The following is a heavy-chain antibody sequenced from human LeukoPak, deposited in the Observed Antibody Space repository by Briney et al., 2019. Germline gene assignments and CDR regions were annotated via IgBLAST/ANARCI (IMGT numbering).Heavy chain of an antibody. V-gene: IGHV4-34*01. CDR1: GGSFSGYY. Sequence: PSETLSLTCAVYGGSFSGYYWSWIRQPLGKGLEWIGEINHSGSTNYNPSLKSRVTISVDTSKNQFSLKLSSVTAADTAVYYCARGIGDFRIAAAGRAYWYFDLWGRGTLVTVSS. CDR2: INHSGST. D-gene: IGHD6-13*01. J-gene: IGHJ2*01. CDR3: ARGIGDFRIAAAGRAYWYFDL.